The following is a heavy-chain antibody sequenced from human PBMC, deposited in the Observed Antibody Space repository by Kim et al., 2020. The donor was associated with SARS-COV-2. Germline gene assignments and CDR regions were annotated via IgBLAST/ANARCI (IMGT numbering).Heavy chain of an antibody. D-gene: IGHD3-22*01. Sequence: GGSLRLSCAASGFTFDDYAMHWVRQAPGKGLEWVSGISWNSGSIGYADSVKGRFTISRDNTKNSLYLQMNSLRPEDTAFYYCAKGPAFGRYYYDSSGPYNWFDSWGQGTLVTVSS. CDR2: ISWNSGSI. CDR3: AKGPAFGRYYYDSSGPYNWFDS. CDR1: GFTFDDYA. V-gene: IGHV3-9*01. J-gene: IGHJ5*01.